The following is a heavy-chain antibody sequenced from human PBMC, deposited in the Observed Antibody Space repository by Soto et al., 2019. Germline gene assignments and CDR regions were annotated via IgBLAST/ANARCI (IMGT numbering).Heavy chain of an antibody. J-gene: IGHJ1*01. CDR2: VYYNENT. Sequence: QIQLHESGPGLVKPSETLSLTCSVSGVSISGSTFYWGWIRQSPGKGLEWIGSVYYNENTYYNPSLASRVTISLQPSKNHFSLTLTSVTAADTAVYYCARLLGLRAAAYWGQGTLLTVSS. CDR1: GVSISGSTFY. D-gene: IGHD2-15*01. CDR3: ARLLGLRAAAY. V-gene: IGHV4-39*01.